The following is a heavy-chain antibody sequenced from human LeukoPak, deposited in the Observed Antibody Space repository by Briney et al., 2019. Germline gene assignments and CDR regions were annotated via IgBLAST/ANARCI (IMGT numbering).Heavy chain of an antibody. V-gene: IGHV3-48*01. CDR1: GFTFSSYS. Sequence: GGSLRLSCAASGFTFSSYSINWVRQAPGKGLEWVSYISSSSSTIYYADSVKGRFTISRDNAKNSLYLQMNSLRAEDTAVYYCARGAYYYEDWGQGTLVTVSS. CDR2: ISSSSSTI. CDR3: ARGAYYYED. D-gene: IGHD3-22*01. J-gene: IGHJ4*02.